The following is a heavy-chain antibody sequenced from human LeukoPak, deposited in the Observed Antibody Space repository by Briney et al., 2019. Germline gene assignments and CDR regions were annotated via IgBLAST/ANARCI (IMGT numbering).Heavy chain of an antibody. J-gene: IGHJ4*02. CDR1: GFTVSSNY. V-gene: IGHV3-53*01. CDR2: IYSGGST. CDR3: ARVDLNGMLDY. Sequence: GGSLRLSCAASGFTVSSNYMSWVRQAPGKGLEWVSLIYSGGSTYYADSVKGRFTISRDNSKNTLYLQMNFLRAEDTAVYYCARVDLNGMLDYWGQGTLVTVSS. D-gene: IGHD3/OR15-3a*01.